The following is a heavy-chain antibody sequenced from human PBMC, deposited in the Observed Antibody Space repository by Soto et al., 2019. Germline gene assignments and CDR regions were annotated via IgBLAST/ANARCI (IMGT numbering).Heavy chain of an antibody. V-gene: IGHV4-4*02. CDR2: IYHSGST. CDR3: ARVTPPLVAGYMDV. Sequence: SETLSLTCAVSSGSISSSNWWSWVRQPPGKGLEWIGEIYHSGSTNYNPSLKSRVTISVDKSKNQFSLKLSSVTAADTAVYYCARVTPPLVAGYMDVWGKGTTVTVSS. D-gene: IGHD5-12*01. J-gene: IGHJ6*03. CDR1: SGSISSSNW.